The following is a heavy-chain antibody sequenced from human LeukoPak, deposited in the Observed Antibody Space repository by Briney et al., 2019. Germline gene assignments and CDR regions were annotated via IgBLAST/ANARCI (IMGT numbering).Heavy chain of an antibody. Sequence: QAGGSLRLSCAASGFTFSSYGMHWVRQAPGKGLEWVAVISYDGSNKYYADSVKGRFTISRDNSKNTLYLQMNSLRAEDTAVYYCATAYPPDYYGMDVWGQGTTVTVSS. CDR3: ATAYPPDYYGMDV. J-gene: IGHJ6*02. CDR2: ISYDGSNK. CDR1: GFTFSSYG. V-gene: IGHV3-30*03.